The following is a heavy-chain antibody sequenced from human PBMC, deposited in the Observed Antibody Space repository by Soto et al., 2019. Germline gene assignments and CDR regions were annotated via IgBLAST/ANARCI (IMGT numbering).Heavy chain of an antibody. CDR3: ARDRIAVAERENNWFDP. J-gene: IGHJ5*02. D-gene: IGHD6-19*01. V-gene: IGHV4-34*01. CDR1: GGSFSGYY. Sequence: PSETLSLTCAVYGGSFSGYYWSWIRQPPGKGLEWIGEINHSGSTNYNPSLKSRVTISVDTSENQFSLKLSSVTAADTAVYYCARDRIAVAERENNWFDPWGQGTLVTVSS. CDR2: INHSGST.